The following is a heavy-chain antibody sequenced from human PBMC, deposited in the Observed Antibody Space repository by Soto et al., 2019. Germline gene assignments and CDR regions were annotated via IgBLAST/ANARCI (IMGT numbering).Heavy chain of an antibody. Sequence: EVQLVESAGGLVKPGGSLRLSCVASGFSFNEAWMNWVRQAPGEGLEWVGRIKTSAGGGATDYAAPVQGRFTISRDDSKNALYLHMTSLRTEHTAIYYCTTGSVEGIWGQGTTVTVSS. J-gene: IGHJ6*02. D-gene: IGHD2-15*01. V-gene: IGHV3-15*07. CDR3: TTGSVEGI. CDR1: GFSFNEAW. CDR2: IKTSAGGGAT.